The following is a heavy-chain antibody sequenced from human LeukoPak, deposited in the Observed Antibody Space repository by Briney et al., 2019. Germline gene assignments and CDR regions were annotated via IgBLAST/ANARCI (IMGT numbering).Heavy chain of an antibody. Sequence: PSQTLSLNCTVSGGSINSGSYSWTWIRQPAGKGLEWIGRIHISGSTDYTPSLKSRVTISVDTSKNQFSLKLSSVTAADTAVYYCARADRSGYFGNVVAFDIWGQGTMVTVSS. V-gene: IGHV4-61*02. CDR2: IHISGST. CDR1: GGSINSGSYS. CDR3: ARADRSGYFGNVVAFDI. D-gene: IGHD3-22*01. J-gene: IGHJ3*02.